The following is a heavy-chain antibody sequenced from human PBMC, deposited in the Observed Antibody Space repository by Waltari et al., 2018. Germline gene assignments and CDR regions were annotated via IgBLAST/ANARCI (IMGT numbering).Heavy chain of an antibody. CDR1: GGTFSSYA. CDR2: IVPILGIA. V-gene: IGHV1-69*04. CDR3: ARGDCSGGSCYSVSAFDI. Sequence: QVQLVQSGAEVKKPGSSVKVSCKASGGTFSSYAISWVRQAPGQGLEWMGEIVPILGIANSAQKFQGRVKITADESTSTADMELSGLRSEDTAVYYCARGDCSGGSCYSVSAFDIWGQGTMVTVSS. J-gene: IGHJ3*02. D-gene: IGHD2-15*01.